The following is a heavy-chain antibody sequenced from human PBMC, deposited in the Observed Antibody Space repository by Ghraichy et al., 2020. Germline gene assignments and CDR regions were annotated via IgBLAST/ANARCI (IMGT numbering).Heavy chain of an antibody. V-gene: IGHV3-30*18. CDR3: AKSHCSTTTCYIDY. CDR2: ISYDGSNT. D-gene: IGHD2-2*01. CDR1: GFTFSSYA. Sequence: GGSLRLSCAASGFTFSSYAMHWVRQAPGKGLEWVMFISYDGSNTYYEDSVKGRFTISRDNSKNTLYLQMNTLRPEDTAVYYCAKSHCSTTTCYIDYWGQGTLVTVSS. J-gene: IGHJ4*02.